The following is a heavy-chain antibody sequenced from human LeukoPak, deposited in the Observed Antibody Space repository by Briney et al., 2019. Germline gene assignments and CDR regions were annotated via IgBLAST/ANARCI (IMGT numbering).Heavy chain of an antibody. CDR3: ARAEGNYYDSSTGDY. J-gene: IGHJ4*02. Sequence: GGSLRLSCAASGFTFDDYGMSWVRQAPGKGLEWVSGINWNGGSTGYADSVKGRFTISRDNAKNSLYLRMNSLRAEDTALYYCARAEGNYYDSSTGDYWGQGTLVTVSS. CDR2: INWNGGST. V-gene: IGHV3-20*04. CDR1: GFTFDDYG. D-gene: IGHD3-22*01.